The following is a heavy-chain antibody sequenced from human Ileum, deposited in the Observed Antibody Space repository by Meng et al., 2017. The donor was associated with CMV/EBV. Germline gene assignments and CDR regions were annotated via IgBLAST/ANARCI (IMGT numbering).Heavy chain of an antibody. Sequence: QVQLVQAWTEVKKPGASVKVSCKTSGYTFTAKHLHWVRPAPGQGLEWMGWIYPQNGGTYFAQKFQGRVTMTSDTSITTAYMELSSLTSDDTAIYYCVKEDWYFDFWGQGTLVTVSS. CDR2: IYPQNGGT. D-gene: IGHD3-9*01. CDR3: VKEDWYFDF. CDR1: GYTFTAKH. J-gene: IGHJ4*02. V-gene: IGHV1-2*02.